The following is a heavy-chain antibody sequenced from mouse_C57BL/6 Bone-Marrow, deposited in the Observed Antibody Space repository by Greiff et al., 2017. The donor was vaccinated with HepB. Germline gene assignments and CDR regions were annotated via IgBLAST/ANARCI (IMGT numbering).Heavy chain of an antibody. CDR2: IDPSDSET. CDR3: ASDGYDYFDY. V-gene: IGHV1-52*01. CDR1: GYTFTSYW. J-gene: IGHJ2*01. Sequence: QVQLQHPGAELVRPGSSVKLSCKASGYTFTSYWMHWVKQRPIQGLEWIGNIDPSDSETHYNQKFKDKATLTVDKSSSTAYMQLSSLTSEDSAVYYCASDGYDYFDYWGQGTTLTVSS. D-gene: IGHD2-2*01.